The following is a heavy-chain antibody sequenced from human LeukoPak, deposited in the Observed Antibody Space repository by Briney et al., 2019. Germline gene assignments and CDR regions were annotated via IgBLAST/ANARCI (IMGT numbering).Heavy chain of an antibody. CDR3: SRDRTYYDILSGYYTGYFDY. Sequence: GGSLRLSCAASGFTFSSYWMSWVRQAPGKGLEWVANIKQDGSEKYYVDSVKGRFTISRDNAKNSLYLQMNSLRAEDTAVYYFSRDRTYYDILSGYYTGYFDYWGQGTLVTVSS. J-gene: IGHJ4*02. CDR2: IKQDGSEK. CDR1: GFTFSSYW. V-gene: IGHV3-7*01. D-gene: IGHD3-9*01.